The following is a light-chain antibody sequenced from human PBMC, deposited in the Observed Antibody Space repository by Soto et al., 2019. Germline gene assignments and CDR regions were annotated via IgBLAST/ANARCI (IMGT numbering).Light chain of an antibody. J-gene: IGKJ1*01. Sequence: EIVLTQSPGILSLSPGERATLSCRASQSISSTYLAWYQQKPGQAPMLLIYGASSRATGIPVWFSGSGSGTEFTLTISRLEPEDFAVFYCQQYGSSPRTFAQPTTVDIK. CDR2: GAS. CDR1: QSISSTY. CDR3: QQYGSSPRT. V-gene: IGKV3-20*01.